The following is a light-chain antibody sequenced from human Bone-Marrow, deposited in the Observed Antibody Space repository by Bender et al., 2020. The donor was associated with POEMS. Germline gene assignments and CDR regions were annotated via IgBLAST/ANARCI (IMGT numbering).Light chain of an antibody. Sequence: QSALTQPASVSGSPGQSITISCTGTSSDFGSYNVVSWYRHHPGKAPKVMIYDVNKRPSGVSTRFSGSKSGNTASLTISGLQAEDEADYYCCSYAGRSTVVFGGGTKLTVL. CDR3: CSYAGRSTVV. V-gene: IGLV2-23*02. CDR1: SSDFGSYNV. CDR2: DVN. J-gene: IGLJ2*01.